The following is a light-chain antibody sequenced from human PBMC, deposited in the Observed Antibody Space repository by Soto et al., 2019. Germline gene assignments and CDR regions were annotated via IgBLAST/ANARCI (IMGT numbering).Light chain of an antibody. CDR1: SSDVGGYNY. CDR3: SSYTTSSTYV. CDR2: DVT. J-gene: IGLJ1*01. Sequence: QSALTQPASVSGSPGQSITISCTGTSSDVGGYNYVSWYQQHPGKAPRLIIYDVTVRPSGVSNRFSASKSGDTASLAISGLQAEDEADYYCSSYTTSSTYVFGTGTKLPS. V-gene: IGLV2-14*01.